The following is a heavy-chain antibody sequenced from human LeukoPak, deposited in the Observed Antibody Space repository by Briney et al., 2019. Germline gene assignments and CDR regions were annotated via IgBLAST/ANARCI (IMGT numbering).Heavy chain of an antibody. CDR2: IRYDGSNK. V-gene: IGHV3-30*02. D-gene: IGHD4-17*01. CDR3: AKDYGDYEPSYFDY. J-gene: IGHJ4*02. CDR1: GFTFSSYG. Sequence: GGSLRLSCAASGFTFSSYGMHWVRQAPGKGLEWVAFIRYDGSNKYYADSVKGRFTISRDNSKNTLYLQMNSLRAEDTAVYYCAKDYGDYEPSYFDYWGQGTLVTVSP.